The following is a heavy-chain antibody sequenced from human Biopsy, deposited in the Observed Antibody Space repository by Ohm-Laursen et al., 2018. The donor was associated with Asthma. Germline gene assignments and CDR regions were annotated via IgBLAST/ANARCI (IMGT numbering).Heavy chain of an antibody. J-gene: IGHJ4*02. D-gene: IGHD3-22*01. V-gene: IGHV3-9*01. CDR2: ISWNSATI. Sequence: SLRLSCAASGFKFEEYTMHWVRQAPGKGLEWVSGISWNSATIGYADSVGGRFTISRDNAKNSVFLHMDSLRPEDTAFYYCAKVRSDWVITESFDYWGQGVLVTVSS. CDR3: AKVRSDWVITESFDY. CDR1: GFKFEEYT.